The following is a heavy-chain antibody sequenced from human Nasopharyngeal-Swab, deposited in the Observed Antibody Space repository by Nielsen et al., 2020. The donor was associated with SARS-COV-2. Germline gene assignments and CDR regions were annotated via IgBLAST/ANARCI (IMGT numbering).Heavy chain of an antibody. CDR2: IDPSDSYT. CDR1: GYSFTSYW. V-gene: IGHV5-10-1*01. CDR3: ARTAYYDILTGLAGYYGMDV. Sequence: GESLKISCQGSGYSFTSYWISWVRQMPGKGLEWMGRIDPSDSYTNYSPSFQGHVTISADKSISTAYLQWSSLKASDTAMYYCARTAYYDILTGLAGYYGMDVWGQGTTVTVSS. J-gene: IGHJ6*02. D-gene: IGHD3-9*01.